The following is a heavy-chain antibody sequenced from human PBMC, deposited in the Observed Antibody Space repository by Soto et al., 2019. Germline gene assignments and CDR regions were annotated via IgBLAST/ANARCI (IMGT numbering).Heavy chain of an antibody. CDR2: IYYTGNT. CDR3: ARDSRRRADSGTRPLYYFDY. J-gene: IGHJ4*02. CDR1: GGSIGSGDYY. V-gene: IGHV4-30-4*01. D-gene: IGHD1-26*01. Sequence: QVQLKESGPGLVKPSQTLSLTCSVSGGSIGSGDYYWSWVRQSPGKGLEWIGYIYYTGNTYYNPSLGSRVTLSVYTSQNQLSLRLSDVTVDDRAVYYCARDSRRRADSGTRPLYYFDYWGQGTLVTVSS.